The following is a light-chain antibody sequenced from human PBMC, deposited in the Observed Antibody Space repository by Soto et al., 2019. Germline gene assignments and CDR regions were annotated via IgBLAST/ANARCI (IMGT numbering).Light chain of an antibody. CDR2: GAS. CDR3: HPYYDSPPLI. Sequence: EIVMTQSPATLSVSPGERATLSCRASRNINRKLAWYQQKPGQAPRLLISGASTRATGIPARFSGSGSGTEFTLTISSLQSEDFAGYYCHPYYDSPPLIFGGGTKVEIK. V-gene: IGKV3-15*01. CDR1: RNINRK. J-gene: IGKJ4*01.